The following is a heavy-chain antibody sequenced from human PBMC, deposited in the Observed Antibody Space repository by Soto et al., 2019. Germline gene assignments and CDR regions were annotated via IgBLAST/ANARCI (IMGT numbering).Heavy chain of an antibody. CDR2: VSATGATT. V-gene: IGHV3-23*01. D-gene: IGHD3-16*01. Sequence: EVQLLESGGGLVQTGGSLRLSCAASGFTFSYYAMNWVRQAPGKGQEWVAHVSATGATTHYADSVNGRFTISRDNSKNTLFLQMNSLRAEDTALYYCARDPDAYLSLWGYDYWGQGTLVTASS. CDR3: ARDPDAYLSLWGYDY. CDR1: GFTFSYYA. J-gene: IGHJ4*02.